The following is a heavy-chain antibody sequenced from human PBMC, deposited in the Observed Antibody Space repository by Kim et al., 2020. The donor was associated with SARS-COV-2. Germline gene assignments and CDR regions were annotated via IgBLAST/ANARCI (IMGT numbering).Heavy chain of an antibody. CDR2: IDGSDGTT. D-gene: IGHD2-2*03. CDR1: GFTFIGHA. J-gene: IGHJ4*02. V-gene: IGHV3-23*01. CDR3: MKGGWGWIWDH. Sequence: GGSLRLSCTTSGFTFIGHAMSWVRQAPGQGLEWASSIDGSDGTTYYVDSVKGRFTISRDDAKNTLYLQMRALRADDTATYYCMKGGWGWIWDHWGQGTLVTVSS.